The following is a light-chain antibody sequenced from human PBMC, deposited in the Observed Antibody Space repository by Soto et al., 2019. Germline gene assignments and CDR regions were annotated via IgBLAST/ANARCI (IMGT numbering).Light chain of an antibody. CDR3: QQYNNWPLT. V-gene: IGKV3-15*01. CDR1: QSVSSN. Sequence: EIMMTQSTGTLSASPGERATLSCRASQSVSSNLAWYQQKPGQAPRLLIYAVSTRATGIPARFSGSGSGTEFTLTIGSLPSEDFAVYYYQQYNNWPLTFGQGTKVEIK. J-gene: IGKJ1*01. CDR2: AVS.